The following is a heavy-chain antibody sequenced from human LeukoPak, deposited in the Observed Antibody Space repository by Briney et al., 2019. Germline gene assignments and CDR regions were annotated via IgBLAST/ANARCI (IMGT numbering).Heavy chain of an antibody. CDR2: ISSNGGST. V-gene: IGHV3-64D*09. D-gene: IGHD6-19*01. CDR3: VKTLISVAGTGAFDI. CDR1: GFTFLSFA. Sequence: GGGPGLSRSASGFTFLSFAMRWGRPAPGEGLEYVFVISSNGGSTYYADSVKGRFTISRDNSKNTLYLQMSSLRAEDTAVYYCVKTLISVAGTGAFDIWGQGTMVTVSS. J-gene: IGHJ3*02.